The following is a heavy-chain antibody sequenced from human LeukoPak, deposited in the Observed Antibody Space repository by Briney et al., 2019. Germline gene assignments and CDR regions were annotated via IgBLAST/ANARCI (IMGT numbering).Heavy chain of an antibody. Sequence: GRSLRLSCAASGFTFSNYAMHWFRQAPGKGLEWVAVISYDGSNKYYADSVKGRFTISRDNSKNTLYLQMNSLRAEDTAVYYCARDNSVWRLDYSSSAVDYWGQGTLVTVSS. CDR1: GFTFSNYA. J-gene: IGHJ4*02. CDR3: ARDNSVWRLDYSSSAVDY. D-gene: IGHD6-6*01. V-gene: IGHV3-30-3*01. CDR2: ISYDGSNK.